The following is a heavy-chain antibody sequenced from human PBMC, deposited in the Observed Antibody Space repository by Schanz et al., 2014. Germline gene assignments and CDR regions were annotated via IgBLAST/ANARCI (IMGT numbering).Heavy chain of an antibody. CDR1: GFTFNNYG. Sequence: VQLLESGGGVVQPGRSLRLSCVASGFTFNNYGMHWVRQAPGKGLGWVAVIWHDGSGKYYADSVKGRFTISRDNSKNSLYLQMNSLRAEDTAVYYCARGGGPEDVFDIWGQGTILTVSS. CDR2: IWHDGSGK. D-gene: IGHD5-12*01. CDR3: ARGGGPEDVFDI. J-gene: IGHJ3*02. V-gene: IGHV3-33*01.